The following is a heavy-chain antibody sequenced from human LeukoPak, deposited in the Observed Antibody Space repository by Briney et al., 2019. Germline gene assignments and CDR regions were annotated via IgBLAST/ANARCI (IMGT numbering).Heavy chain of an antibody. CDR1: GFTFTSYW. CDR2: IKKDGSEQ. J-gene: IGHJ4*02. CDR3: ARDVKGGNFDY. V-gene: IGHV3-7*01. Sequence: GGSLRLSCAVSGFTFTSYWMSWIRQAPGKGLEWVANIKKDGSEQYYVDSVKGRFTISRDNAKNSVYLQMNSLRVEDTAVYYCARDVKGGNFDYWGQGTLVTVSS. D-gene: IGHD3-16*01.